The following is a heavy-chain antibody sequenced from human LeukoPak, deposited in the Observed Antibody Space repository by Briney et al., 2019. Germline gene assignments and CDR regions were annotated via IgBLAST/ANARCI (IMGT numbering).Heavy chain of an antibody. CDR1: GYTFTGYY. CDR2: INPNSGGT. CDR3: ARGFDTAMVTFNY. J-gene: IGHJ4*02. V-gene: IGHV1-2*02. Sequence: ASVKVPCKASGYTFTGYYMHWVRQAPGQGLEWMGWINPNSGGTNYAQKFQGRVTMTRDTSISTAYMELSRLRSDDTAVYYCARGFDTAMVTFNYWGQGTLVTVSS. D-gene: IGHD5-18*01.